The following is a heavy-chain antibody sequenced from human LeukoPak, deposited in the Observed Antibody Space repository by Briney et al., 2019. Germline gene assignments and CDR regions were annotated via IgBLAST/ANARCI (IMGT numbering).Heavy chain of an antibody. CDR2: IKQDGNEK. CDR3: GRDYQGHFEY. D-gene: IGHD2-2*01. CDR1: RFTLSSYW. Sequence: GGSLRLSCAASRFTLSSYWMSWVRQAPGKGLEWVANIKQDGNEKYYVDSVEGRFTISRDNAKNSLYLQMSSLRVEDTAVYYCGRDYQGHFEYWGQGTLVTVSS. V-gene: IGHV3-7*05. J-gene: IGHJ4*02.